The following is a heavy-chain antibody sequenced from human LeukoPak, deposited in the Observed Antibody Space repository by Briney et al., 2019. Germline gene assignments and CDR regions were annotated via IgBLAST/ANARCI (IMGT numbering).Heavy chain of an antibody. CDR1: GGSISSSSYY. CDR2: IYYSGST. V-gene: IGHV4-39*01. CDR3: ASQGGYCSGGSCYRSFDY. D-gene: IGHD2-15*01. Sequence: SETLSLTCTVSGGSISSSSYYWGWIRQPPGKGLEWIGSIYYSGSTYYNPSLKSRVTISVDTSKNQFSLKLSSVTAADTAVYYCASQGGYCSGGSCYRSFDYWGQEPWSPSPQ. J-gene: IGHJ4*01.